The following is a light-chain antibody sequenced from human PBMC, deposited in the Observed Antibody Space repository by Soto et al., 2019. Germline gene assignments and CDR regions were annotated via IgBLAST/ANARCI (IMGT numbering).Light chain of an antibody. CDR1: QSVSSSY. Sequence: EIVLTQSPGTLSLSPGERATLSCRASQSVSSSYLAWYQQKPGQAPRLLIYGASSRATGIPDRFSGSGSGTDFTLTISRLEPEDFAVYYCQNLALYTFAQGTKLEIK. CDR2: GAS. CDR3: QNLALYT. J-gene: IGKJ2*01. V-gene: IGKV3-20*01.